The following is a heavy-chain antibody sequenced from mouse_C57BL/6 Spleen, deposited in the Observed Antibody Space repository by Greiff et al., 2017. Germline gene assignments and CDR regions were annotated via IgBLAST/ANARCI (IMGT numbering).Heavy chain of an antibody. D-gene: IGHD2-1*01. J-gene: IGHJ4*01. V-gene: IGHV1-64*01. CDR2: IHPNSGST. Sequence: VQLQQPGAELVKPGASVKLSCKASGYTFTSYWMHWVKQRPGQGLEWIGMIHPNSGSTNYNEKFKSKATLTVDKSSSTAYMQLSSLTSEDSAVYYCARRGYGNYDAMDYWGQGTSVTVSS. CDR1: GYTFTSYW. CDR3: ARRGYGNYDAMDY.